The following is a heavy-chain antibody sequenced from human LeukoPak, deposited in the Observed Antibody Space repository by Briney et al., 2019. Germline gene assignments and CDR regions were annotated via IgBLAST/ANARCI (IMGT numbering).Heavy chain of an antibody. CDR3: ASAYGSGREFYNWFDP. J-gene: IGHJ5*02. CDR1: GYTFTSYY. Sequence: GASVKVSCKASGYTFTSYYMHWVRQAPGQGLEWMGIINPSGGSTSYAQKFQGRVTMTRDMSTSTAYMELSSLRSEDTAVYYCASAYGSGREFYNWFDPWGQGTLVTVSS. V-gene: IGHV1-46*01. CDR2: INPSGGST. D-gene: IGHD3-10*01.